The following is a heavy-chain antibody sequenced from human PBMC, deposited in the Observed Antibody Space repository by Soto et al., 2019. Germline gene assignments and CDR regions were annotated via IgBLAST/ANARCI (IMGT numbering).Heavy chain of an antibody. V-gene: IGHV1-18*01. D-gene: IGHD2-2*01. CDR3: ARGGIVGATDATGTYYYGIDL. Sequence: QVQLVQSGAEVKKPGASVKVSCKASGYTFTNYGISWVRQAPGQGLEWMGWSSADKGDTNYAQKFQGRVTMTTDTSTRTAYMELRSMRADDTAVYYCARGGIVGATDATGTYYYGIDLWCQGTTVTVSS. CDR2: SSADKGDT. CDR1: GYTFTNYG. J-gene: IGHJ6*02.